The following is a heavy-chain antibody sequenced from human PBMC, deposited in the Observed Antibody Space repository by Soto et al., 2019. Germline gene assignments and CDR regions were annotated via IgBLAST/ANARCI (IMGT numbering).Heavy chain of an antibody. Sequence: GASVKVSCKASGYTFTSYGIHWVRQAPGQRLEWMGWINADNGNTKYSQKFQGRVSIIRDTFASTPYMQLSSLRSEDTAVYYCARDFSGRSYFFDYWGQGTLVTVSS. CDR1: GYTFTSYG. CDR3: ARDFSGRSYFFDY. D-gene: IGHD3-10*01. V-gene: IGHV1-3*01. J-gene: IGHJ4*02. CDR2: INADNGNT.